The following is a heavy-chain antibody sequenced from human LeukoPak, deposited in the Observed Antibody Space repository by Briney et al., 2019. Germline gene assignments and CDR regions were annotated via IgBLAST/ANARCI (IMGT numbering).Heavy chain of an antibody. CDR2: ISGNGANT. D-gene: IGHD2-2*01. CDR1: GFTFSNYP. CDR3: AKDRDPASTSYPAY. J-gene: IGHJ4*02. V-gene: IGHV3-64D*06. Sequence: GGSLRLSCSASGFTFSNYPMHWVRQAPGKRLEYVSAISGNGANTYYADSVKGRFTISRDNSKNTLYFQMISLTPEDTAVYYCAKDRDPASTSYPAYWGQGTLVTVSS.